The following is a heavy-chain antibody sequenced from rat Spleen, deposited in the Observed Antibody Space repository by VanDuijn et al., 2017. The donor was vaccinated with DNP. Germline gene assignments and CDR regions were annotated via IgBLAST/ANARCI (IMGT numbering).Heavy chain of an antibody. CDR2: ISSGGDT. Sequence: VRLQESGPGLVQPSQTLSLTCTVSGFSLTSFGVSWVRQPPGKGLEWVSSISSGGDTFYNPSLQSRLSISRDTSKSQVFLKVNSLQTEDTATYYCARSYYGYKAYFDYWGQGVMVTVSS. CDR1: GFSLTSFG. D-gene: IGHD1-9*01. J-gene: IGHJ2*01. CDR3: ARSYYGYKAYFDY. V-gene: IGHV2S12*01.